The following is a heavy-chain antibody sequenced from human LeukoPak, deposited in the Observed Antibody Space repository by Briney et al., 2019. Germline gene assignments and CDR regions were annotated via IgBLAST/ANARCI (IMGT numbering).Heavy chain of an antibody. D-gene: IGHD3-10*01. J-gene: IGHJ5*02. Sequence: GASVKVSCKASGGTFSSYGISWVRQAPGQGLEWMGRIIPILGIKNYAQKFQGRVTITADKSTSTVYMELSSLRSEDTAVYYCARDYYGSGSYYMEPNWFDPWGQGTLVTVSS. CDR3: ARDYYGSGSYYMEPNWFDP. V-gene: IGHV1-69*04. CDR2: IIPILGIK. CDR1: GGTFSSYG.